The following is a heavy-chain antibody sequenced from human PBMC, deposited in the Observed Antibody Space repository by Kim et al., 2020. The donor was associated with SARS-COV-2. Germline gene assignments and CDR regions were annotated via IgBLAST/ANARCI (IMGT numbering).Heavy chain of an antibody. J-gene: IGHJ6*02. V-gene: IGHV4-59*08. CDR3: ARHGLSVAFGMDV. CDR1: GGSISSYY. Sequence: SETLSLTCTVSGGSISSYYWSWIRQPPGKGLEWIGYIYYSGSTNYNPSLKSRVTISVDTSKNQFSLKLSSVTAADTAVYYCARHGLSVAFGMDVWGQGTTVTVSS. D-gene: IGHD6-19*01. CDR2: IYYSGST.